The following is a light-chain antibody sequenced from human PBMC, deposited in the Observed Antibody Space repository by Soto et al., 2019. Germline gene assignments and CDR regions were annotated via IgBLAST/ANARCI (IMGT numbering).Light chain of an antibody. CDR1: HSLLHSNGYNY. CDR3: MQPLQSWT. Sequence: DIVMTQSPLSLPGTPGEPASISGGCIHSLLHSNGYNYLDWYLQKPGQSPQLLIYLGSNRASGVPDRFSGSGSGTDFTLKISRVEAEDVGVYYCMQPLQSWTFGQGTKVDIK. CDR2: LGS. J-gene: IGKJ1*01. V-gene: IGKV2-28*01.